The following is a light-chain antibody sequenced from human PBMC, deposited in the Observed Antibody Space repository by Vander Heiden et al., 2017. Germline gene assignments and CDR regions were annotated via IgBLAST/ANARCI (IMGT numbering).Light chain of an antibody. V-gene: IGKV1-8*01. Sequence: AIRMTQSPSSLSASTGDRVTITCRASQGISSYLAWYQQKPGKAPKLLIYAASTLQSGVPSRFSGSGSGTDFTLTISCLQSEDFATYYCQQYYSYPPFTFGHGTKVEIK. CDR2: AAS. J-gene: IGKJ3*01. CDR1: QGISSY. CDR3: QQYYSYPPFT.